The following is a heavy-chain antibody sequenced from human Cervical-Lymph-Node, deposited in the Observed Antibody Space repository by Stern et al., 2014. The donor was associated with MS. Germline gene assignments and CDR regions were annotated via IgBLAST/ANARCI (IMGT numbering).Heavy chain of an antibody. CDR2: INPNGGTT. J-gene: IGHJ6*02. CDR3: AREVAGYRLGMMDV. Sequence: QLVQSGAEVKTPGASVKLSCKASGYTFTSYYIYWVRQAPGQGLEWMGIINPNGGTTSYAQKFQGRVTMTRDTSTSTVYMEVSSLRSEDTAVYYCAREVAGYRLGMMDVWGQGTSVTVSS. D-gene: IGHD6-19*01. CDR1: GYTFTSYY. V-gene: IGHV1-46*01.